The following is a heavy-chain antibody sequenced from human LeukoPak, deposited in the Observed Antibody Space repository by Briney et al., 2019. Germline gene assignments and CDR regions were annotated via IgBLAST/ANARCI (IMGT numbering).Heavy chain of an antibody. CDR1: GFTFSSHS. Sequence: GGSLRLSCAASGFTFSSHSMNWVRQAPGKGLEWVSSINSNSRYKYYADSVKGRFTISRDNAKNSLYLQMNSLRAEDTAVYYCARSRQHQYDSSGHYEIFNWYFDLWGRGTPVTVSS. V-gene: IGHV3-21*01. D-gene: IGHD3-22*01. CDR3: ARSRQHQYDSSGHYEIFNWYFDL. CDR2: INSNSRYK. J-gene: IGHJ2*01.